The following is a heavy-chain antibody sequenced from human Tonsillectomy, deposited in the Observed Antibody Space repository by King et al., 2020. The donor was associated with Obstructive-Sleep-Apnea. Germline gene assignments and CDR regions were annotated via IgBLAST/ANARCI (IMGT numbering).Heavy chain of an antibody. Sequence: VQLQQWGAGLLKPSETLSRTCAVYGGSFSGYYWGWIRQPPGKGLEWIGEINHSGSTNYNPSLKSRVTISVDTSKNQFSLKLTSVTAADTAVYYCARGRLYGSDSYYYYGMDVWGRGTTVTVSS. CDR1: GGSFSGYY. V-gene: IGHV4-34*01. J-gene: IGHJ6*02. CDR2: INHSGST. CDR3: ARGRLYGSDSYYYYGMDV. D-gene: IGHD3-10*01.